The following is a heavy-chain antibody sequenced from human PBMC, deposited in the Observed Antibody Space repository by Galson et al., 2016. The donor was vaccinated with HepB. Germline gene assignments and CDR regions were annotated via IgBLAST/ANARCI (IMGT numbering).Heavy chain of an antibody. CDR2: IYHSGST. CDR1: GGSFSSRNW. Sequence: ETLSLTCTVSGGSFSSRNWWSWVRQPPGKGLEWIGEIYHSGSTYYNPSLKSRVTTSGDASKNQFYLRVTSVTAADTAVYYCARHRKSVAGNLYHFDYWGQGTLVTVSS. J-gene: IGHJ4*02. D-gene: IGHD6-19*01. CDR3: ARHRKSVAGNLYHFDY. V-gene: IGHV4-4*02.